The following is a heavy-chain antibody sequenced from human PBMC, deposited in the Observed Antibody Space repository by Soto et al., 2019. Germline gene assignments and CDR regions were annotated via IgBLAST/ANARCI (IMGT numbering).Heavy chain of an antibody. D-gene: IGHD4-17*01. V-gene: IGHV1-8*01. J-gene: IGHJ4*02. CDR1: GYTFTSYD. CDR3: ARGDGLTLYGDDVGMDY. CDR2: MNPNSGNT. Sequence: QVQLVQSGAEVKKPGASVKVSCKASGYTFTSYDINWVRQATGQGLEWMGWMNPNSGNTGYAQKFQGRVTMTRNTSISTSYMELSSMRSEDTAVYYCARGDGLTLYGDDVGMDYCGQGTLVTVSS.